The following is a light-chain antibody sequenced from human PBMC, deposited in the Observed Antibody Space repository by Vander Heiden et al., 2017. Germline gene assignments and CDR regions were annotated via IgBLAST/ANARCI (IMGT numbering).Light chain of an antibody. J-gene: IGKJ2*01. V-gene: IGKV2-28*01. CDR3: RQALQTPQA. CDR2: LGS. CDR1: QSLLHSNGYNY. Sequence: DIVMTQSPLSLPVTPGEPASISCRSSQSLLHSNGYNYLDWYLQKPGQSPQLLIYLGSNRAAGVSDRFSGSASGTDFTLKISRVEAEDVGVYYCRQALQTPQAFGQGTKLEIK.